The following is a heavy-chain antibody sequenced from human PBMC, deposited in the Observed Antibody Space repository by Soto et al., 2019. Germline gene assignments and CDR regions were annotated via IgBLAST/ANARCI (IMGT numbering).Heavy chain of an antibody. V-gene: IGHV2-5*02. CDR2: IYWDDAK. CDR3: AHKGGGDRILDY. CDR1: GFSLSTSGVG. Sequence: QITLKESGPTLMKPTQTLTLTCTFSGFSLSTSGVGVGWIRQPPGKALEWVALIYWDDAKEYSPSLKSRLTIPKDTSKNQVALTRPNMDPVDTATFYCAHKGGGDRILDYWGQGTLVTVSS. J-gene: IGHJ4*02. D-gene: IGHD3-16*01.